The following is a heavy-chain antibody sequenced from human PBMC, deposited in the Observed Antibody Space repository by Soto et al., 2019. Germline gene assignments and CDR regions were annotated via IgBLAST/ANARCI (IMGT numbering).Heavy chain of an antibody. CDR3: ATDGYGEIHYYYYMDV. J-gene: IGHJ6*03. D-gene: IGHD4-17*01. CDR1: GFTFDDYA. V-gene: IGHV3-9*01. Sequence: EVQLVETGGGLVQPGRSLRLSCATSGFTFDDYAMHWVRQAPGKGLQWVSGTSWNSGSIGYADSVKGRITISRDNAKNSLYLQMNSLRAEDTALYYCATDGYGEIHYYYYMDVWGKGTTVTVSS. CDR2: TSWNSGSI.